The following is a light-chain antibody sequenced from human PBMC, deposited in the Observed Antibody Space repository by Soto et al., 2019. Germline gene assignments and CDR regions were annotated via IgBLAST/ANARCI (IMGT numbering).Light chain of an antibody. Sequence: DIVLTQSPGTLSLSPGEGATLSCRASQPVNSGYLAWYQQKPGQAPRLLISGASTRATGIPARFSGSGSGTEFTLTISSLESDDFALYFCQEYNDWPLRTFGQGTKVDIK. CDR3: QEYNDWPLRT. J-gene: IGKJ1*01. V-gene: IGKV3-15*01. CDR2: GAS. CDR1: QPVNSGY.